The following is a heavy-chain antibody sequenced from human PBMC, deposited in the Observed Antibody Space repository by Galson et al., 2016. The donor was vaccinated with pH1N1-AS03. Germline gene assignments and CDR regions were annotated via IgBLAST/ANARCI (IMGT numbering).Heavy chain of an antibody. CDR1: GGTFSSYA. Sequence: KVSCKASGGTFSSYAVSWVRQLPGKGLEWMGFIYPGDSDTKYSPSFQGQVTISADKSISTAYLRWNSLKASDTAMYYCARGDGYNYYFDYWGQGTLVTVSS. V-gene: IGHV5-51*01. D-gene: IGHD5-24*01. CDR3: ARGDGYNYYFDY. J-gene: IGHJ4*02. CDR2: IYPGDSDT.